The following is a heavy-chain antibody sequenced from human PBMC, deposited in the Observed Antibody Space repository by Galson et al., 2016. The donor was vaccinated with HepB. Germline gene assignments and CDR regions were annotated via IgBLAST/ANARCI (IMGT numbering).Heavy chain of an antibody. D-gene: IGHD3-3*01. CDR2: SNAGNGNT. V-gene: IGHV1-3*02. CDR3: ARSLRFPDAFDI. Sequence: PGQRLEWMGWSNAGNGNTKYSQEFQGRITITRDTSASTGYVELSTLRSEDTAVYYCARSLRFPDAFDIWGQGTMVAVSS. J-gene: IGHJ3*02.